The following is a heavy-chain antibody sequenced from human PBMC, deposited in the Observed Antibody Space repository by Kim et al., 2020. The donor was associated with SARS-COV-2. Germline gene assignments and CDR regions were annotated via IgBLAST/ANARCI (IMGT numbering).Heavy chain of an antibody. CDR1: GGSISSYY. D-gene: IGHD5-18*01. CDR3: ARDRYGYVDAFDI. V-gene: IGHV4-59*01. Sequence: SETLSLTCTVSGGSISSYYWSWIRQPPGKGLEWIGYIYYSGSTNYNPSLKSRVTISVDTSKNQFSLKLSSVTAADTAVYYCARDRYGYVDAFDIWGQGTMVTVSS. J-gene: IGHJ3*02. CDR2: IYYSGST.